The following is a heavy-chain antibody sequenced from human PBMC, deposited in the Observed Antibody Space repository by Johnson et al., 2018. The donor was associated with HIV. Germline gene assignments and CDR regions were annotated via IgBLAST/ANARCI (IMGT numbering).Heavy chain of an antibody. CDR3: YCTDYLGAGGDSVGTFDV. V-gene: IGHV3-64*01. CDR1: GFTFSNSA. Sequence: VQLVESGGGLVQPGGSLRLSCAASGFTFSNSAMHWVRQAPGKGLEYVSAISSNGGSTYYANSVKGRFTISRDNSKNTLYLQMTSRRRDDTAVYSCYCTDYLGAGGDSVGTFDVWGQGTMVTVSS. J-gene: IGHJ3*01. CDR2: ISSNGGST. D-gene: IGHD2-21*02.